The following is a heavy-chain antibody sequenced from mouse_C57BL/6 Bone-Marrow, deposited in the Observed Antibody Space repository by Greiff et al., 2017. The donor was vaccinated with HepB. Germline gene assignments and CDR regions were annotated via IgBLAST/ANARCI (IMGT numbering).Heavy chain of an antibody. CDR3: TRNYGSFPYFDY. V-gene: IGHV1-15*01. CDR2: IDPETGGT. Sequence: QVQLKESGAELVRPGASVTLSCKASGYTFTDYEMHWVKQTPVHGLEWIGAIDPETGGTAYNQKFKGKAILTADKSSSTAYMELRSLTSEDSAAYYCTRNYGSFPYFDYWGQGTTLTVSS. CDR1: GYTFTDYE. D-gene: IGHD1-1*01. J-gene: IGHJ2*01.